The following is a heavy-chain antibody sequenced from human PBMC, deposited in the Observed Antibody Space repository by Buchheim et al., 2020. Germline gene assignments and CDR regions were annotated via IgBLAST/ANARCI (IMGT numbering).Heavy chain of an antibody. Sequence: QVQLVQSGAEVKKPGASVKVSCKASGYTFTDYYVHWVRQAPGQGLEWMGWINPVSGVTNSAQNFQGRVTMTRDTSTNTAYMELTRLTSDDTAVYYCARAHLGFSSSSGWYELGSDYWGQGTL. V-gene: IGHV1-2*02. CDR1: GYTFTDYY. J-gene: IGHJ4*02. D-gene: IGHD6-19*01. CDR2: INPVSGVT. CDR3: ARAHLGFSSSSGWYELGSDY.